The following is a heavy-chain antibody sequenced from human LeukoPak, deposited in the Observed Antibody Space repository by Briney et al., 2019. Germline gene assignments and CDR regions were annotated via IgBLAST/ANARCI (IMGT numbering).Heavy chain of an antibody. CDR2: IYYSGST. Sequence: SETLSLTRTVSGGSISSDHWNWIRQPPGKGLEWIGCIYYSGSTYYNPSLKSRVTISVDMSKSQFSLRLTSVTAADTAVYYCARKNDFDIWGQGTLVTVSS. D-gene: IGHD2/OR15-2a*01. CDR1: GGSISSDH. CDR3: ARKNDFDI. V-gene: IGHV4-59*01. J-gene: IGHJ3*02.